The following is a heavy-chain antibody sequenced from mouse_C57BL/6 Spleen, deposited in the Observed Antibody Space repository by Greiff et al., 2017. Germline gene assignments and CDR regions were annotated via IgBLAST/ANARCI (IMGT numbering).Heavy chain of an antibody. D-gene: IGHD1-1*01. CDR1: GYTFTDYY. Sequence: EVQLQQSGPVLVKPGASVKMSCKASGYTFTDYYMNWVKQSHGKSLEWIGVINPYNGGTSYNQKFKGKATLTVDKSSSTAYMELNSLTSEDSAVYYCARWDYYGKGFDYWGQGTTLTVSS. CDR3: ARWDYYGKGFDY. CDR2: INPYNGGT. V-gene: IGHV1-19*01. J-gene: IGHJ2*01.